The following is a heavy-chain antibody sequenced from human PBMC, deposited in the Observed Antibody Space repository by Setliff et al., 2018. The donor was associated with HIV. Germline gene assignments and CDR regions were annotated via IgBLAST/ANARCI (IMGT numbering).Heavy chain of an antibody. CDR2: IHYSGST. V-gene: IGHV4-59*01. CDR3: ARGRDKYGPIDY. Sequence: KPSETLSLTCTVSGGSISSSYWTWTRQPPGKGLEWIGNIHYSGSTNYNPSLKSRVPISVDTSRSQFSLKLSSVTAEDTAVYYCARGRDKYGPIDYWGQGTLVTVSS. J-gene: IGHJ4*02. CDR1: GGSISSSY. D-gene: IGHD3-10*01.